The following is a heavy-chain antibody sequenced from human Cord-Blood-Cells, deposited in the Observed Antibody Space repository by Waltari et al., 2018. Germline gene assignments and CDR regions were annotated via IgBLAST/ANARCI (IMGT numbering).Heavy chain of an antibody. CDR2: RSAYNGNR. J-gene: IGHJ3*02. CDR1: GYTFTSYG. CDR3: ARALTNYYDFWSGYYDAFDI. D-gene: IGHD3-3*01. Sequence: QVQLVQSGAEVKKPGAAVKVSCKASGYTFTSYGISWVRQDSGQGLEWMGWRSAYNGNRNYAQGLQGRVTKTTEPSTSTAYMELRSLRSDDTAVYYCARALTNYYDFWSGYYDAFDIWGQGTMVTVSS. V-gene: IGHV1-18*01.